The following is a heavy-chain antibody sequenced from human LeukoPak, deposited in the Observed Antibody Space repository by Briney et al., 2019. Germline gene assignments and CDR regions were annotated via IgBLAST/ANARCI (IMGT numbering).Heavy chain of an antibody. CDR1: GFTFSSYA. D-gene: IGHD6-13*01. J-gene: IGHJ4*02. CDR3: ARVRSVSSSWYYFDY. V-gene: IGHV3-30-3*01. CDR2: ISYDGSNK. Sequence: PGGSLRLSCAASGFTFSSYAMHWVRQAPGKGLEWVAVISYDGSNKYYADSVKGRFTISRDNSKNTLYLQMNSLRAEDAAVYYCARVRSVSSSWYYFDYWGREPWSPSPQ.